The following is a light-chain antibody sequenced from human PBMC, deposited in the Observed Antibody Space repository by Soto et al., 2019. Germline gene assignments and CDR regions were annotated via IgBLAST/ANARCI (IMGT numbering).Light chain of an antibody. Sequence: DIQLTQSPCTLSAAVGDSVTITCRASQKIRNLLAWYQQKPGRAPKPLIFDASTLRTGVPSRFSGSGSGSEFNFTITGLQPDDFATYFCQQYYTYATFGHGTRLEI. CDR1: QKIRNL. CDR2: DAS. V-gene: IGKV1-5*01. CDR3: QQYYTYAT. J-gene: IGKJ5*01.